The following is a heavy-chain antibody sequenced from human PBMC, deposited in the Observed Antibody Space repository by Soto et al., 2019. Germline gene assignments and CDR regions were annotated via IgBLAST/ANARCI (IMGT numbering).Heavy chain of an antibody. Sequence: SETLSLTCTVSGGSISSYYWSWIRQPPGKGLEWIGYIYYSGSTNYNPSLKSRVTISVDTSKNQFSLKLSSVTAADTAVYYCARDGRRKSGGSNFDYWGQGTLVTVSS. CDR2: IYYSGST. CDR1: GGSISSYY. J-gene: IGHJ4*02. CDR3: ARDGRRKSGGSNFDY. V-gene: IGHV4-59*01. D-gene: IGHD2-15*01.